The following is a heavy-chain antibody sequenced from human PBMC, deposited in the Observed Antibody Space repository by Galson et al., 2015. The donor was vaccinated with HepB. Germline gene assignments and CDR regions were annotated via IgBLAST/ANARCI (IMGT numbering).Heavy chain of an antibody. CDR3: ARSKREQWLGTGWFDP. Sequence: SVKVSCKASGSTFTSYDINWVRQATGQGLEWMGWISAYNGNTNYAQKLQGRVTMTTDTSTSTAYMELRSLRSDDTAVYYCARSKREQWLGTGWFDPWSQGTLVTVSS. V-gene: IGHV1-18*01. J-gene: IGHJ5*02. CDR1: GSTFTSYD. D-gene: IGHD6-19*01. CDR2: ISAYNGNT.